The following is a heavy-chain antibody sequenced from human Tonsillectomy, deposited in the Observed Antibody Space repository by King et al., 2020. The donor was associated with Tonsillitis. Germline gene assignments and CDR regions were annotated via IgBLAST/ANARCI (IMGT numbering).Heavy chain of an antibody. CDR3: ARGLRVGYYHYMDV. V-gene: IGHV4-59*01. Sequence: VQLQESGPGLVKPSETLSLTCTVSGGSITSNYWTWIRQPPGKGLEWIGYMYYSGGTNYNPSLKSRITISADTSKNQFFLRLSSVTAADTAVYYCARGLRVGYYHYMDVWGKGTTVTVSS. D-gene: IGHD2-15*01. CDR1: GGSITSNY. J-gene: IGHJ6*03. CDR2: MYYSGGT.